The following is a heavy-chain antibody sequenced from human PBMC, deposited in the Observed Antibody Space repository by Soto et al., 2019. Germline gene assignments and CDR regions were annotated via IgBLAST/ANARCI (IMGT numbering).Heavy chain of an antibody. V-gene: IGHV1-2*04. J-gene: IGHJ5*01. CDR2: INPNSGGT. D-gene: IGHD6-13*01. CDR1: GYTFTGYY. CDR3: ARESRIAAAGTGPVGS. Sequence: GASVKVSCKASGYTFTGYYMHWVRQAPGQGLEWMGWINPNSGGTNYAQKFQGWVTMTRDTSISTAYMELSRLRSDDTAVYYCARESRIAAAGTGPVGSWGQGTLVTVSS.